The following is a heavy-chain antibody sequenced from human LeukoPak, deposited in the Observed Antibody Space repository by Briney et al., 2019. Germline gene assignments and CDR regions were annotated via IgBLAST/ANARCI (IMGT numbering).Heavy chain of an antibody. CDR3: ARGPIYPKSGDYPNYYFDY. V-gene: IGHV1-8*01. J-gene: IGHJ4*02. CDR2: MNPNSGVT. CDR1: GYTFTSYD. D-gene: IGHD1-26*01. Sequence: GASVKVSCKASGYTFTSYDIHWVRQATGQGLEWMGWMNPNSGVTGYAQKFQGRVSMTRDTSISTAYMELSSLRSEDTAVYFCARGPIYPKSGDYPNYYFDYWGQGTLVTVSS.